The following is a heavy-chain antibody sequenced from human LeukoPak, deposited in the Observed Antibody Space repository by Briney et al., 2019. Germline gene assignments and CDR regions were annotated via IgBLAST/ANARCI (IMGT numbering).Heavy chain of an antibody. Sequence: GESLKISCKGSGYSFTSYWIGWVRQMPGKVLEGMGIIYTGDSDTRYSPSFQGQVTISANKSISTAYLKWSSLKASDTAMYYCAKSPTETTIGYWGQGTLVTVSS. J-gene: IGHJ4*02. CDR2: IYTGDSDT. CDR3: AKSPTETTIGY. CDR1: GYSFTSYW. V-gene: IGHV5-51*01. D-gene: IGHD4-17*01.